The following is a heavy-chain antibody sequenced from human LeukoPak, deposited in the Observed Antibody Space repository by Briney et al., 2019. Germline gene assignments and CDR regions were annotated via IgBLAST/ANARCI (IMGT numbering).Heavy chain of an antibody. V-gene: IGHV4-30-2*01. D-gene: IGHD2-2*01. J-gene: IGHJ2*01. CDR3: ARVKIGYCSSTSCYSNWYFDL. CDR1: GGSISSGGYS. Sequence: SETLSLTCAVSGGSISSGGYSWNWIRQPPGKGLEWIGYIYHSGSTYYNPSLKSRVTISVDRSKNQFSLKLSSVTAADTAVYYCARVKIGYCSSTSCYSNWYFDLWGRGTLVTVSS. CDR2: IYHSGST.